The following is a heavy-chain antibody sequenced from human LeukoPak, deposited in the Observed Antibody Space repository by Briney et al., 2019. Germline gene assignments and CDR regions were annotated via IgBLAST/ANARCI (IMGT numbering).Heavy chain of an antibody. D-gene: IGHD6-6*01. CDR2: IWYDGSKK. Sequence: PGGSLRLSWAASGYTFRRNGMHWVRQAPGKGLEWVAVIWYDGSKKYYGDSVKGRFTISRDNAKNSLYLQMNSLRADDTAVYYCAREEYSSSGFDYWGQGTLVTVSS. J-gene: IGHJ4*02. CDR3: AREEYSSSGFDY. CDR1: GYTFRRNG. V-gene: IGHV3-33*01.